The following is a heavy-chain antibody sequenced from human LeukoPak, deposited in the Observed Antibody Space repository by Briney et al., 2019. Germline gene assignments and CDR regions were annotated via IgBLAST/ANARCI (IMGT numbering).Heavy chain of an antibody. CDR1: GFIFSSYG. J-gene: IGHJ5*02. D-gene: IGHD6-6*01. Sequence: PGGSLRLSCAASGFIFSSYGMHWVRQVPGTGLQWVTFIRYDGSKEYYADSVKGRFTISRDDSKNTVYLQMNSLRAEDTAVYYCAKDVGGVYNSPSDPWGQEPWSPSPQ. V-gene: IGHV3-30*02. CDR3: AKDVGGVYNSPSDP. CDR2: IRYDGSKE.